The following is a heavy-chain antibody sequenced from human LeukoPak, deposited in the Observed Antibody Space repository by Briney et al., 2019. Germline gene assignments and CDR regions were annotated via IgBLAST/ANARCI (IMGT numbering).Heavy chain of an antibody. J-gene: IGHJ4*02. CDR1: GDSFSSYY. CDR2: IYYSGST. Sequence: PSETLSLTCTVSGDSFSSYYWGWIRQPPGKGLEWIGSIYYSGSTYYNPSLKSRVTISVDASKNQFSLKLSSVTAADTAVYYCARLLRYFDWLSSLNPFDYWGQGTLVTVSS. CDR3: ARLLRYFDWLSSLNPFDY. D-gene: IGHD3-9*01. V-gene: IGHV4-39*01.